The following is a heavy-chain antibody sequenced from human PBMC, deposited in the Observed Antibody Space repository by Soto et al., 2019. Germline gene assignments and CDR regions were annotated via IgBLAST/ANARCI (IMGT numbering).Heavy chain of an antibody. D-gene: IGHD6-6*01. Sequence: HPGGSLRLSCAASGFTFSSYAMSWVRQAPGKGLEWVSTIDGGGSKTYYTDSVKGRFTISRDNSKNTLYLQMNTLRAEDTAVYYCAKEYRSSTSSSPQYNWFDPWGQGTLVTVSS. V-gene: IGHV3-23*01. CDR2: IDGGGSKT. CDR1: GFTFSSYA. J-gene: IGHJ5*02. CDR3: AKEYRSSTSSSPQYNWFDP.